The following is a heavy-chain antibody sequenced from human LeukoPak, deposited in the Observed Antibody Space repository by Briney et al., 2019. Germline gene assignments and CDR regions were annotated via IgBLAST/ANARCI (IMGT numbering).Heavy chain of an antibody. J-gene: IGHJ6*03. CDR1: GYTFSSYW. D-gene: IGHD2-8*01. Sequence: GESLKISCKGSGYTFSSYWIGWVRQMPGKGLEWMGIIYPDDSDTRYSPSFQGQVTIPADKSISTAYLQWSSLKASDTAMYYCARLAYCSNDVCYSNYYYSMDVWGKGTTVTVSS. CDR3: ARLAYCSNDVCYSNYYYSMDV. CDR2: IYPDDSDT. V-gene: IGHV5-51*01.